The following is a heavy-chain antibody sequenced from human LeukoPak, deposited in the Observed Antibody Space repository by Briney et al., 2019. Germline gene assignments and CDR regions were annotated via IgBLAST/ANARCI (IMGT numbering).Heavy chain of an antibody. V-gene: IGHV1-2*02. D-gene: IGHD6-13*01. J-gene: IGHJ5*02. CDR2: INPNSGGT. Sequence: ASVKVSCEASGYTFTGYYMHWVRQAPGQGLEWMGWINPNSGGTNYAQKFQGRVTMTRDTSTSTVYMELSSLRSEDTAVYYCARGDYSYSSSYPWGQGTLVTVSS. CDR3: ARGDYSYSSSYP. CDR1: GYTFTGYY.